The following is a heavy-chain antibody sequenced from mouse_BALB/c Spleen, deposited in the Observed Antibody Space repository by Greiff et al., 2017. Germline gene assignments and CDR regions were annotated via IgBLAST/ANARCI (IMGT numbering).Heavy chain of an antibody. CDR3: NYYGSSYDYAMDY. CDR2: IYPGHSDT. D-gene: IGHD1-1*01. J-gene: IGHJ4*01. Sequence: VQLQQSGTVLARPGASVKMSCKASGYTFTRYWMHWVKQRPGQGLEWIGAIYPGHSDTSYNQKFKGKAKLTAVTSTSTAYMELSSLTNEDSAVYYCNYYGSSYDYAMDYWGEGTTVT. CDR1: GYTFTRYW. V-gene: IGHV1-5*01.